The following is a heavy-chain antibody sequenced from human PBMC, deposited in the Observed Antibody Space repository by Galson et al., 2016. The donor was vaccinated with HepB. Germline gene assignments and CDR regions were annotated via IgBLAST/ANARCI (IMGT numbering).Heavy chain of an antibody. CDR3: ARDYYDSTNKGNWFDP. CDR2: ISAFAGST. V-gene: IGHV3-11*01. CDR1: GFTFSDYY. J-gene: IGHJ5*02. Sequence: SLRLSCAASGFTFSDYYMSWIRQAPGKGLEWVAYISAFAGSTYYADSAKGRFTISRDNAKKSLYLQMNSLRVEDTAVYYCARDYYDSTNKGNWFDPWGQGTLVTVSS. D-gene: IGHD3-22*01.